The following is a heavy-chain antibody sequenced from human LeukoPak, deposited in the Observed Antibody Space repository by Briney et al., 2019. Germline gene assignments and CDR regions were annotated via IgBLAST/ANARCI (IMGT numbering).Heavy chain of an antibody. CDR1: GGSISSHY. CDR2: IFHSGNT. J-gene: IGHJ3*02. V-gene: IGHV4-59*11. Sequence: SETLSLTCTVSGGSISSHYWSWIRQPPGKGLEWIGYIFHSGNTNYNPSLKSRVTISVDTSKNQFSLKLSSVTAADTAVYFCARDRGTLTAIDAFDIWGRGTVVTVSS. D-gene: IGHD1-14*01. CDR3: ARDRGTLTAIDAFDI.